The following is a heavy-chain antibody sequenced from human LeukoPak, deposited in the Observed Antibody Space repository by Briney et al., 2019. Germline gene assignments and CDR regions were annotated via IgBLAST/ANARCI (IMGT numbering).Heavy chain of an antibody. CDR1: GFTFSSYG. Sequence: GGSLRLSCAASGFTFSSYGMHWVRQAPGKGLEWVAVISYDGSNKYYADSVKGRFTISRDNSKNTLYLQMNSLRAEDTAVYYCAKPHKQPKYCSGGSCYYYYYGMDVWGQGTTVTVSS. CDR2: ISYDGSNK. V-gene: IGHV3-30*18. D-gene: IGHD2-15*01. CDR3: AKPHKQPKYCSGGSCYYYYYGMDV. J-gene: IGHJ6*02.